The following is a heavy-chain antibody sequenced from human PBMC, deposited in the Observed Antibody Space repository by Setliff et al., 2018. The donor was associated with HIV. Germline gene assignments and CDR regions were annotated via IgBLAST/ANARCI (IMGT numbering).Heavy chain of an antibody. J-gene: IGHJ6*03. V-gene: IGHV3-66*01. D-gene: IGHD1-20*01. CDR2: IYSDGNT. CDR1: GFTVSGYY. Sequence: GGSLRLSCAASGFTVSGYYMSWVRQAPGKGLEWVSTIYSDGNTYHADSLKGRFTISRDNSKNLLYLQMNSLRAEDTALYYCARDSLPYNWNDYYYYMDVWGKGTTVTVSS. CDR3: ARDSLPYNWNDYYYYMDV.